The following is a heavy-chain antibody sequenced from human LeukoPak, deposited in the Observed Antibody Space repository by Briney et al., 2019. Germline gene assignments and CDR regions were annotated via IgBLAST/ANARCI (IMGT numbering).Heavy chain of an antibody. Sequence: SETLSLTCTVSGGSISSGSYYWSWIRQPAGKGLEWIGRIYTSGSTNYNPSLKSRVTMSVDTSKNQFSLKLSSVTAADTAVYYCAGSRDVGAIHLRDYYYYYMDVWGKGTTVTVSS. CDR1: GGSISSGSYY. V-gene: IGHV4-61*02. CDR2: IYTSGST. D-gene: IGHD1-26*01. CDR3: AGSRDVGAIHLRDYYYYYMDV. J-gene: IGHJ6*03.